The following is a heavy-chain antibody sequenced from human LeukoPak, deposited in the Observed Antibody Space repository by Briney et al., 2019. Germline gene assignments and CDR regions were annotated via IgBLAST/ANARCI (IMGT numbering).Heavy chain of an antibody. CDR2: IGSDGTTT. CDR3: ARAPPGGVDV. Sequence: GGSLRLSCAASGFTFSTYWMHWGRQAPGKGLVWVALIGSDGTTTTYADSVKGRFTISRDNAKNTLYLQMNSLIAEDTAVYYCARAPPGGVDVWGQGTTVTVSS. V-gene: IGHV3-74*01. D-gene: IGHD3-16*01. CDR1: GFTFSTYW. J-gene: IGHJ6*02.